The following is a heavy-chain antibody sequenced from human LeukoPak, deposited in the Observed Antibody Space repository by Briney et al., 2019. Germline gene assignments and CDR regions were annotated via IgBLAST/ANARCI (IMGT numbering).Heavy chain of an antibody. V-gene: IGHV1-69*04. J-gene: IGHJ4*02. CDR2: IIPILGMA. CDR3: ADTRDGYNYSY. D-gene: IGHD5-24*01. Sequence: ASVKVSCKASGGTFSSYAISWVRQAPGQGLEWMGRIIPILGMANYAQKFQGRVTITADKSTSTAYMELSSLRSEDTAVYYCADTRDGYNYSYWGQGTLVTVSS. CDR1: GGTFSSYA.